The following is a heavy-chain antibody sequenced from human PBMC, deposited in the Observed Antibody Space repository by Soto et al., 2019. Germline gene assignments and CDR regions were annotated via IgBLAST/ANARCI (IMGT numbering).Heavy chain of an antibody. D-gene: IGHD5-12*01. Sequence: GASVKVSCKASGGTFSSYTISWVRQAPGQGLEWMGRIIPILGIANYAQKFQGRVTITADKSTSTAYMELSSLRSEDTAVYYCATVGNSGYDLGAFDIWGQGTMVTVSS. CDR2: IIPILGIA. CDR3: ATVGNSGYDLGAFDI. CDR1: GGTFSSYT. V-gene: IGHV1-69*02. J-gene: IGHJ3*02.